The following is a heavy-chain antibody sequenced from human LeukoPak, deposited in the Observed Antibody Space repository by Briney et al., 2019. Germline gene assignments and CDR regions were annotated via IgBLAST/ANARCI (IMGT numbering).Heavy chain of an antibody. V-gene: IGHV3-21*06. D-gene: IGHD3-9*01. J-gene: IGHJ4*02. CDR3: ARGHYDVLTSSYKWTPDY. CDR1: GFTFSTYN. CDR2: ITSGGGYT. Sequence: GGSLRLSCAASGFTFSTYNMNWVRQAPGKGLEGVSSITSGGGYTYYADSVKGRFTTSRDNAKNSLSLRLDSLRAEDTAVYYCARGHYDVLTSSYKWTPDYWGQGTLVTVSS.